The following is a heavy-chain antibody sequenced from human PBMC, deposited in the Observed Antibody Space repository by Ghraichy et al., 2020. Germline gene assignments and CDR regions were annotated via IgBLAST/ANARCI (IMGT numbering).Heavy chain of an antibody. CDR3: ARFAGQLLETTDAFDI. CDR1: GGSISSSNW. D-gene: IGHD2-2*01. Sequence: SETLSLTCAVSGGSISSSNWWSWVRQPPGKGLEWICEIYHSGSTNYNPSLKSRVTISVDKSKNQFSLKLSSVTAADTAVYYCARFAGQLLETTDAFDIWGQGTMVTASS. J-gene: IGHJ3*02. V-gene: IGHV4-4*02. CDR2: IYHSGST.